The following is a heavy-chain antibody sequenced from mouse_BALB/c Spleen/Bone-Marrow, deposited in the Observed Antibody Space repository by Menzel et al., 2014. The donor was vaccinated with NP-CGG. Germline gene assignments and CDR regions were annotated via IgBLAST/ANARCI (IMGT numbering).Heavy chain of an antibody. CDR2: IYPGGGYT. V-gene: IGHV1-63*02. CDR3: ARDNNCKDFFDY. J-gene: IGHJ2*01. D-gene: IGHD2-5*01. CDR1: GYSFTNYY. Sequence: VQGVESGTELVRPGTSVIISCKASGYSFTNYYLGWVKQRPGHGLEWIGDIYPGGGYTDYSERFKGKATLTADTSSSTAYMHLSSLTSEDSAVYFCARDNNCKDFFDYWGQGTTLTVSS.